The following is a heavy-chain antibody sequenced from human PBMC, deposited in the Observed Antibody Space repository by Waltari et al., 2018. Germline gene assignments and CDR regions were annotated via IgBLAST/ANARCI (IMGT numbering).Heavy chain of an antibody. V-gene: IGHV1-46*01. CDR2: INPSGGST. CDR3: ASVGCSSTSCYHYFDY. J-gene: IGHJ4*02. D-gene: IGHD2-2*01. CDR1: GYTFTSYY. Sequence: QVQLVQSGAEVKKPGASVKVSCKASGYTFTSYYMHWVRQAPGQGLEWMGIINPSGGSTSYAQKFQGRVTMTRDTSTSTVYMELSSLRSEDTAVYYCASVGCSSTSCYHYFDYWGQGTLVTVSS.